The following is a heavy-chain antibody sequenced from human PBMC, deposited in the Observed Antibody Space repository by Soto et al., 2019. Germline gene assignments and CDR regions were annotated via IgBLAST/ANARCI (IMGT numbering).Heavy chain of an antibody. CDR2: IYYSGST. D-gene: IGHD6-13*01. Sequence: SETLSLTCTVSGGSISSYYWSWIRQPPGKGLEWIGYIYYSGSTNYNPSLKSRVTISVDTSKNQFSLKLSSVTAADTAVYYCARESRGYSSSWYIDYWGQGTLVTVSS. CDR3: ARESRGYSSSWYIDY. J-gene: IGHJ4*02. V-gene: IGHV4-59*01. CDR1: GGSISSYY.